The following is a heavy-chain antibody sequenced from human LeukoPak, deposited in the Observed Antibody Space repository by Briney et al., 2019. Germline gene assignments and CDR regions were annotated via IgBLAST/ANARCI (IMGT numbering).Heavy chain of an antibody. CDR2: IYYSGST. CDR3: ARGGMVTAMAPRGGWFDP. J-gene: IGHJ5*02. V-gene: IGHV4-39*07. Sequence: SETLSLTCTVSGGSISSSIYYWGWIRQPPGKGLEWIGSIYYSGSTYYNPSLKSRVTISVDTSKNQFSLKLSSVTAADTAVYYCARGGMVTAMAPRGGWFDPWGQGTLVTVSS. CDR1: GGSISSSIYY. D-gene: IGHD5-18*01.